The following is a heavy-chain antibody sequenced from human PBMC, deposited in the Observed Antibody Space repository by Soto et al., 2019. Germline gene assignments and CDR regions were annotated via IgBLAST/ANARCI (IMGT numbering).Heavy chain of an antibody. J-gene: IGHJ6*02. Sequence: PGESLKISCKGSGYSFTIYCISWVLQMPGKGLEWMGRIDPSDSYTNYSPSFQGHVTISADKSISTAYLQWSSLKASDTAMYYCASGTIAYYYYGMDVWGQGTTVTVSS. D-gene: IGHD1-26*01. V-gene: IGHV5-10-1*01. CDR3: ASGTIAYYYYGMDV. CDR2: IDPSDSYT. CDR1: GYSFTIYC.